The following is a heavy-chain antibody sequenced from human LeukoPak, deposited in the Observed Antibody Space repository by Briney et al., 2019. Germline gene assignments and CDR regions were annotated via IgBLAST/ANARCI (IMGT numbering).Heavy chain of an antibody. D-gene: IGHD2-15*01. Sequence: ETLSLTCTVSGGSISSYYWSWIRQPPGKGLEWIGYIYYSGSTNYNPSLKSRVTISVDTSKNQFSLKLSSVTAADTAVYYCATVVVVAFDYWGQGTLVTVSS. CDR1: GGSISSYY. CDR2: IYYSGST. J-gene: IGHJ4*02. CDR3: ATVVVVAFDY. V-gene: IGHV4-59*12.